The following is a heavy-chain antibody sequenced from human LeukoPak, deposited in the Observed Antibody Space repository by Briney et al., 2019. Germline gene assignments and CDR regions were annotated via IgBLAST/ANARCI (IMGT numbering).Heavy chain of an antibody. CDR1: GFTFSNAW. CDR3: ARVIWYYYDTSAYFFDY. Sequence: GSLRLSCAASGFTFSNAWMSWVRQAPGKGLEWIGEINHSGSTNYNPSLKSRVTISVDTSKNQFSLKLSSVTAADTAVYYCARVIWYYYDTSAYFFDYWGQGTLVTVSS. V-gene: IGHV4-34*01. D-gene: IGHD3-22*01. J-gene: IGHJ4*02. CDR2: INHSGST.